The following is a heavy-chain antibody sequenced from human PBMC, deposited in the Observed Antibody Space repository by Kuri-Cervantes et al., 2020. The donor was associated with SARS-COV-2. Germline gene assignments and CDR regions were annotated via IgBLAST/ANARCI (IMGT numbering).Heavy chain of an antibody. J-gene: IGHJ6*02. CDR1: GFTFSDHY. Sequence: GESLKISCAASGFTFSDHYMDWVRQAPGKGLEWVGRTRNKVSSYTTEYAASVKGRFTISRDDSKNPLYLQMNNLKTDDTAMYYCARVGFYSYYGMDVWGQGTTVTVSS. V-gene: IGHV3-72*01. CDR2: TRNKVSSYTT. D-gene: IGHD2-15*01. CDR3: ARVGFYSYYGMDV.